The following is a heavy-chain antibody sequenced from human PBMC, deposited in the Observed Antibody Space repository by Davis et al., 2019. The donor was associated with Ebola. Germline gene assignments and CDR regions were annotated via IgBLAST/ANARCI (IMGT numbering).Heavy chain of an antibody. Sequence: PSETLSLTCTVSGGSISSYYWSWIRQPAGKGLEWIGRIYITGSTNYNPSLKSRVTMSVDTSKNQFSLKLRSVTAADTAVYYCARVGRSGWGDWFDPWGQGTLVTVSS. CDR1: GGSISSYY. J-gene: IGHJ5*02. CDR3: ARVGRSGWGDWFDP. CDR2: IYITGST. V-gene: IGHV4-4*07. D-gene: IGHD6-19*01.